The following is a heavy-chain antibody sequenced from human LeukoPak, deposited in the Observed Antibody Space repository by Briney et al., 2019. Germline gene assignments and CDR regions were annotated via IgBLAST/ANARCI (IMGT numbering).Heavy chain of an antibody. D-gene: IGHD6-13*01. CDR3: ARAAAGTSFDY. V-gene: IGHV4-34*01. J-gene: IGHJ4*02. CDR2: INHSGST. CDR1: GGSFSGYY. Sequence: SETLSLTCAVYGGSFSGYYWSWIRQPPGKGLEWIGEINHSGSTNYNPSLKSRVTISVDTSKTQFSLKLSSVTAADTAVYYCARAAAGTSFDYWGQGTLVTVSS.